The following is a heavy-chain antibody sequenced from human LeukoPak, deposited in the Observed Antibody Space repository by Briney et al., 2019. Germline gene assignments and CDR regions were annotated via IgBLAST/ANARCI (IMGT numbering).Heavy chain of an antibody. V-gene: IGHV3-53*01. CDR3: ASPRSGQSFDI. CDR1: GFTVSSNY. Sequence: PGGSLRLSCAASGFTVSSNYMSLVRQAPGKGLEWVSVIYPGGNTYYADSVKGRFTVSRDNSKNTLYLQMSSLRAEDTAVYYCASPRSGQSFDIWGQGTMVTVSS. D-gene: IGHD6-19*01. J-gene: IGHJ3*02. CDR2: IYPGGNT.